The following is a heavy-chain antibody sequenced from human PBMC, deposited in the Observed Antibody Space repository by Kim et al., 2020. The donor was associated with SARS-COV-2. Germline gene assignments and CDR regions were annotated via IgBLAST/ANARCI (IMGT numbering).Heavy chain of an antibody. J-gene: IGHJ4*02. Sequence: SETLSLTCTVSGGSVSSGSYYWSWIRQPPGKGLEWIGYIYYSGSTNYNPSLKSRVTITVDTSKNQFSLELSSVTAADTAVYYCARDRGRIATRPYFDYWGQEALVTVSS. V-gene: IGHV4-61*01. CDR1: GGSVSSGSYY. CDR3: ARDRGRIATRPYFDY. CDR2: IYYSGST. D-gene: IGHD6-6*01.